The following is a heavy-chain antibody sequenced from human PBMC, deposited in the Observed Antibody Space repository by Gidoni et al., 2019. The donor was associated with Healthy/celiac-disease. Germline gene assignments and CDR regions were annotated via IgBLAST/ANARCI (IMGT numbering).Heavy chain of an antibody. J-gene: IGHJ4*02. CDR1: GYTFTSYG. V-gene: IGHV1-18*01. D-gene: IGHD4-4*01. CDR3: ARVRGYYSNSLVDYFDY. CDR2: ISAYNGNT. Sequence: QVQLVQSGDEVKKPGASVKVSCKASGYTFTSYGISWVRQAPGQGLEWMGWISAYNGNTNYAQKLQGRVTITTDTSTSTAYMELRSLRSDDTAVYYCARVRGYYSNSLVDYFDYWGQGTLVTVSS.